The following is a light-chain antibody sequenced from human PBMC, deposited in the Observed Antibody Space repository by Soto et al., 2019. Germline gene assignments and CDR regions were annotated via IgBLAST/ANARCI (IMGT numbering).Light chain of an antibody. Sequence: DIQMTQSPYSVSAAVGERVTITCRASQVMSSWLAWYQQKPGKAPKLLIFAASTLQSGVPSRFSGSGSRTDFTLTITSLQPEDIGTYYCQQTDTLPSTFGQGTRLEIK. V-gene: IGKV1D-12*01. CDR1: QVMSSW. CDR2: AAS. J-gene: IGKJ5*01. CDR3: QQTDTLPST.